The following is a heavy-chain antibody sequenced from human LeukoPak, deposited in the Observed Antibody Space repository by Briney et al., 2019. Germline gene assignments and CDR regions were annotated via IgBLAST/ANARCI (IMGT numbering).Heavy chain of an antibody. CDR1: GFTFSSYS. CDR2: ISSGTSYI. D-gene: IGHD2-2*01. CDR3: ARVSRYYFDY. V-gene: IGHV3-21*01. Sequence: TGGSLRLSCAASGFTFSSYSTNWVRQAPGKGLEWVSSISSGTSYIYYADSVKGRFTISRDNAKNSLFLQMDSLRAEDTAVYYCARVSRYYFDYWGQGTLVAVSS. J-gene: IGHJ4*02.